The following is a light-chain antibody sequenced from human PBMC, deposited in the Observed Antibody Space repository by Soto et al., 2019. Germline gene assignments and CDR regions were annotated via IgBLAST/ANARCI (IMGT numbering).Light chain of an antibody. V-gene: IGKV3-15*01. CDR1: RYVGTN. CDR3: QHYNNYPPYS. Sequence: ETGMTQSPATLSVSPGDRATLSCRASRYVGTNLGWYHQKPGQTPRLILYGASNRAPGIPDRFSGSASGARTEFTLTITKVQSEESGLSFCQHYNNYPPYSFGQGTRLEI. CDR2: GAS. J-gene: IGKJ2*01.